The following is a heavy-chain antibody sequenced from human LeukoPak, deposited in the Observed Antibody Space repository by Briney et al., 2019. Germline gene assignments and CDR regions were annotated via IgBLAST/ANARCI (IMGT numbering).Heavy chain of an antibody. CDR1: GYTFTSYG. D-gene: IGHD6-13*01. J-gene: IGHJ4*02. V-gene: IGHV1-18*01. CDR3: ARDSRPYSSSWLGVDY. Sequence: GASVKVSCTASGYTFTSYGISWVRQAPGQGLEWMGWISAYNGNTNYAQKLQGRVTMTTDTSTSTAYMELRSLRSDDTAVYYCARDSRPYSSSWLGVDYWGQGTLVTVSS. CDR2: ISAYNGNT.